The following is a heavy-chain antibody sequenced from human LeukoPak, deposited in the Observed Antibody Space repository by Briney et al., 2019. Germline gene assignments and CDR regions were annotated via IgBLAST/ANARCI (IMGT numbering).Heavy chain of an antibody. CDR3: AKGLRHKGAFDY. D-gene: IGHD3-16*01. J-gene: IGHJ4*02. CDR1: GFTFSSYG. Sequence: PGRSLRLSCAASGFTFSSYGMHWVRQAPGKGLEWVAVISYDGSNKYYADSVKGRFTISRDNAKNSLYLQMNSLRAEDTALYYCAKGLRHKGAFDYWGQGTLVTVSS. CDR2: ISYDGSNK. V-gene: IGHV3-30*18.